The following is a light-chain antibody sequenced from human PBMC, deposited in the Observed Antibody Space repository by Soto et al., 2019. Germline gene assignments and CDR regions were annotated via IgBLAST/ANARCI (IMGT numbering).Light chain of an antibody. CDR3: SSYTSSSTWV. J-gene: IGLJ3*02. Sequence: HSALTQPDSVPGTPGQSITISSTGTSSDVGAYNYVSWYQQHPGKAPKLMIYDVSNRPSGVSDRFSGSRSGNTASLTISGLQAEDESDYYCSSYTSSSTWVFGGGTKLTVL. V-gene: IGLV2-14*01. CDR1: SSDVGAYNY. CDR2: DVS.